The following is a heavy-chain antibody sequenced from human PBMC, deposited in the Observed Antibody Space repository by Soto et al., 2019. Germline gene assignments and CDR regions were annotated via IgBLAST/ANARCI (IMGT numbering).Heavy chain of an antibody. D-gene: IGHD1-26*01. CDR1: GYTFTSYD. CDR3: ACSTGMYSWSYLFDY. V-gene: IGHV1-8*01. Sequence: QVQLVQSGAEVKKPGASVKVSCKASGYTFTSYDINWVRQATGQGLEWMGWMNPNSGNTGYAQKFQGRVTMTRNTYISTAYTELSSRSSGDTAVYYCACSTGMYSWSYLFDYWGQGTLVTVSS. J-gene: IGHJ4*02. CDR2: MNPNSGNT.